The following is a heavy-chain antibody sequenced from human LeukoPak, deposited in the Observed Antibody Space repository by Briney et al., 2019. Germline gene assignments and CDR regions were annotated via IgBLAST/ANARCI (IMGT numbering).Heavy chain of an antibody. D-gene: IGHD6-13*01. V-gene: IGHV4-59*08. CDR1: GASISRYY. CDR3: ARRAAALDH. J-gene: IGHJ4*02. Sequence: ETLSLTCTVSGASISRYYWSWIRQPPGKGLEWIGYFHHSGNTNYNPSLSSRITMSVDTSKNQFSLKLNSVTAADTAIYYCARRAAALDHWGQGTLVTVSS. CDR2: FHHSGNT.